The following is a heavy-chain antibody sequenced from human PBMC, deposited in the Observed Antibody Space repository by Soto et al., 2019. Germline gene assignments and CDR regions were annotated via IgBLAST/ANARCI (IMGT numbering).Heavy chain of an antibody. CDR2: INHSGST. CDR1: GGSFSGYY. CDR3: ARGARGGLPLNAFDI. V-gene: IGHV4-34*01. J-gene: IGHJ3*02. D-gene: IGHD3-10*01. Sequence: PSETLSLTCAVYGGSFSGYYWSWIRQPPGKGLEWIGEINHSGSTNYNPSLKSRVTISVDTSKNQFSLKLSSVTAADTAVYYCARGARGGLPLNAFDIWGQGTMVTVSS.